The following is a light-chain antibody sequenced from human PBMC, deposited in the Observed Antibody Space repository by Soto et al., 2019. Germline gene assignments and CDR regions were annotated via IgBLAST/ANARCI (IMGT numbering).Light chain of an antibody. V-gene: IGKV3D-15*01. CDR3: QQRSNWPPVT. J-gene: IGKJ4*01. Sequence: RVMTQSPDTLSVSPGERATLSCRASQTVRSNLAWYQQKPGQAPRLLIYAASTRATGIPARFIGNGSGTEFTLTISSLQSEDFAVYYCQQRSNWPPVTFGGGTKVDIK. CDR1: QTVRSN. CDR2: AAS.